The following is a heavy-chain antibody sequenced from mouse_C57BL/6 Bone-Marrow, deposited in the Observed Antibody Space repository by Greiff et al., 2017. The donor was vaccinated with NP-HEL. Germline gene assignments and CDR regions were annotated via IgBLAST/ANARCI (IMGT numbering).Heavy chain of an antibody. CDR2: ISYDGSN. J-gene: IGHJ3*01. V-gene: IGHV3-6*01. Sequence: EVKLQESGPGLVKPSQSLSLTCSVTGYSITSGYYWNWIRQFPGNKLEWMGYISYDGSNNYNPSLKNRISITRDTSKNQFFLKLNSVTTEDTATYYCARGLPYEGGFAYWGQGTLVTVSA. CDR3: ARGLPYEGGFAY. D-gene: IGHD5-5*01. CDR1: GYSITSGYY.